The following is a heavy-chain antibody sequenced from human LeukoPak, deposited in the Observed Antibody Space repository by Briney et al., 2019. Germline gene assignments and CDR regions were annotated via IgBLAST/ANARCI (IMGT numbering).Heavy chain of an antibody. CDR3: AKDRRAVAGTSYFDY. J-gene: IGHJ4*02. V-gene: IGHV3-30*18. CDR1: GFTFSSYG. Sequence: GGSLRLSCAASGFTFSSYGMHWVRQAPGKGLEWVAVISYDVSNKYYADSVKGRFTISRDNSKNTLYLQMNSLRAEDTAVYYCAKDRRAVAGTSYFDYWGQGTLVTVSS. D-gene: IGHD6-19*01. CDR2: ISYDVSNK.